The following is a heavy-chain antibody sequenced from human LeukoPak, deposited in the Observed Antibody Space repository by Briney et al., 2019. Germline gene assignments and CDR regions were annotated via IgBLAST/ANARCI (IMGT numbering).Heavy chain of an antibody. CDR2: IYPTDSNT. D-gene: IGHD6-19*01. CDR3: ARHPSVAGTSGCFDP. CDR1: GYSFTNYW. V-gene: IGHV5-51*01. J-gene: IGHJ5*02. Sequence: GESLKISCKGTGYSFTNYWIGWVRQMHGKGLEWMGIIYPTDSNTRYSPSFQGQVTISADKSISTVYLQWSSLKASDTAMYYCARHPSVAGTSGCFDPWGQGTLVTVSS.